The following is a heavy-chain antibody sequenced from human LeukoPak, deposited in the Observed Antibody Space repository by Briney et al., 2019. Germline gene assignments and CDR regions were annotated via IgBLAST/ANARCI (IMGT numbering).Heavy chain of an antibody. V-gene: IGHV1-69*13. CDR1: RGTFSSYT. Sequence: GASVKVSCKASRGTFSSYTINWVRQAPGQGLEWMGGIIPIFGTANYAQKFQGRVTITADESTSTAYMELSSQRSEDTAVYYCARENGYDRDRELTLWGQGTLVTVSS. CDR3: ARENGYDRDRELTL. CDR2: IIPIFGTA. D-gene: IGHD5-12*01. J-gene: IGHJ4*02.